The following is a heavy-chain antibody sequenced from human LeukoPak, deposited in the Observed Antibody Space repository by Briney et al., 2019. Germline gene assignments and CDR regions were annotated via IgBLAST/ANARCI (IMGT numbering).Heavy chain of an antibody. D-gene: IGHD2-15*01. CDR3: AREFGGALYCSGGSCYSLDI. CDR1: GFTFSSYA. J-gene: IGHJ3*02. CDR2: ISYDGSNK. V-gene: IGHV3-30-3*01. Sequence: PGGSLRLSCAASGFTFSSYAMHWVRQAPGKGLEWVAVISYDGSNKYYADSVKGRFTISRDNSKNTLYLQMNSLRAEDTAVYYCAREFGGALYCSGGSCYSLDIWGQGTMVTASS.